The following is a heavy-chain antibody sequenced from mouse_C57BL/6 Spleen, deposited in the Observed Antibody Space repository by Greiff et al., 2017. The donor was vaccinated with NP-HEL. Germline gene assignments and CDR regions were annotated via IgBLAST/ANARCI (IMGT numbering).Heavy chain of an antibody. CDR3: ARWVYYEYDNSYYFYY. V-gene: IGHV1-84*01. CDR2: IYPGSGNT. D-gene: IGHD2-4*01. Sequence: QVQLQQSGPELVKPGASVKISCKASGYTFPDYYINWVKQRPGQGLEWIGWIYPGSGNTKYNEKFKGKATLTVETSSSTAYMQLSSLTSEDSAVYFGARWVYYEYDNSYYFYYWGQGTTLTVSA. J-gene: IGHJ2*01. CDR1: GYTFPDYY.